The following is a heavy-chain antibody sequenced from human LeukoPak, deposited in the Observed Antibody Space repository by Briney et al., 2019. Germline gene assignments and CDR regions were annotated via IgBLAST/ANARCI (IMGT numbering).Heavy chain of an antibody. D-gene: IGHD1-1*01. CDR2: IWYDGSNK. CDR3: AKDQKRGYFDY. CDR1: GLTFSSYG. V-gene: IGHV3-33*06. Sequence: PGGSLRLSCAAAGLTFSSYGMHLVRQAPGKGLEWVAVIWYDGSNKYYADSVKGRFTISRDNSKNTLYLQMNSLRAEDTAVYYCAKDQKRGYFDYWGQGTLVTVSS. J-gene: IGHJ4*02.